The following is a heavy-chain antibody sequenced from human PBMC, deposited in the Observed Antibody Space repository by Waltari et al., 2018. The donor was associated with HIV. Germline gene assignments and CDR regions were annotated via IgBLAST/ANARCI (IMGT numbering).Heavy chain of an antibody. Sequence: EVQLVQSGAEVKKPGESLKISCKGSGYSFTSYWIGWVGQMPGKGLEWMGIIYSGDSETRYSPSFQGQVTISADKSISTAYLQWSSLKASDTAMYYCARQVGYCSGGSCYPDYWGQGTLVTVSS. CDR3: ARQVGYCSGGSCYPDY. CDR1: GYSFTSYW. J-gene: IGHJ4*02. CDR2: IYSGDSET. V-gene: IGHV5-51*01. D-gene: IGHD2-15*01.